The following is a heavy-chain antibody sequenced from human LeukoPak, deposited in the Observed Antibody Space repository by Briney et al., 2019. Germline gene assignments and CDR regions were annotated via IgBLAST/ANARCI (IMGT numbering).Heavy chain of an antibody. D-gene: IGHD3-22*01. CDR3: ATAIYYYDSSGYSSAFDI. CDR2: FDPEDGET. Sequence: ASVKVSCKVSGYTLTELSMHWVRQAPGKGLEWMGGFDPEDGETIYAQKFQGRVTVTEDTSTDTAYMELSSLRSEDTAVYYCATAIYYYDSSGYSSAFDIWGQGTMVTVSS. J-gene: IGHJ3*02. CDR1: GYTLTELS. V-gene: IGHV1-24*01.